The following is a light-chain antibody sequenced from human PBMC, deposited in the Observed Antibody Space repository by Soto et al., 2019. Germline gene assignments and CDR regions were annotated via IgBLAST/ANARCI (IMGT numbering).Light chain of an antibody. V-gene: IGLV6-57*03. Sequence: NFMLTQPHSVSESPGKTVTISCTRSSGSIASNYVQWYQQRPGSAPTTVIYEDNQRPSGVPDRFSGSIDSSSNSASLTTSGLKTEDEADYYCQSYDSSNWVFGGGTKVTVL. J-gene: IGLJ3*02. CDR2: EDN. CDR3: QSYDSSNWV. CDR1: SGSIASNY.